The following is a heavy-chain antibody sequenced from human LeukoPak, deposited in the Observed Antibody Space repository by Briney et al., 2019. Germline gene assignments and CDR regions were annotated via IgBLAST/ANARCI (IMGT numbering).Heavy chain of an antibody. CDR3: ARDQEGRSCSGGTCYLGWSFDL. CDR1: GFTLSSYG. J-gene: IGHJ2*01. CDR2: ISDTGNT. D-gene: IGHD2-15*01. Sequence: GGSLRLSCAASGFTLSSYGMSWVRQAPGKGLEWVSAISDTGNTYHADSVKGGFTISRDSSKNTLFLQMNRLRPEDAAVYYCARDQEGRSCSGGTCYLGWSFDLWGRGTLVTVSS. V-gene: IGHV3-23*01.